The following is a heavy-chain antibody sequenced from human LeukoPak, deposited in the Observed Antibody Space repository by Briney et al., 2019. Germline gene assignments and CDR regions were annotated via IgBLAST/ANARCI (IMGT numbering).Heavy chain of an antibody. Sequence: SETLSLTCTVSGGSISSGYYYWSWIRPPPGKGLEWIVYIYYSGSTYYNPSLKSRVTISVDTSKNQFSLNLSSVTAADTAVYYCASSNPGYSYSAFDIWGQGTMVTVSS. D-gene: IGHD5-18*01. CDR1: GGSISSGYYY. V-gene: IGHV4-30-4*02. CDR2: IYYSGST. J-gene: IGHJ3*02. CDR3: ASSNPGYSYSAFDI.